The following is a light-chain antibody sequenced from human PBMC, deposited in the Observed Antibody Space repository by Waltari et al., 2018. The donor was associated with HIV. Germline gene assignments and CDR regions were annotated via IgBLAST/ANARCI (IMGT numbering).Light chain of an antibody. J-gene: IGLJ2*01. CDR2: QDT. CDR1: KLGERY. V-gene: IGLV3-1*01. Sequence: SYELTQSPSVSVSPGQTASITCSGDKLGERYAYWYQQKPGQSPVLVIYQDTKRPSGIPERFSGSNSRNTAPLTISGTQAMDEADYYCQAWDSNLVVFGGGTKLTVL. CDR3: QAWDSNLVV.